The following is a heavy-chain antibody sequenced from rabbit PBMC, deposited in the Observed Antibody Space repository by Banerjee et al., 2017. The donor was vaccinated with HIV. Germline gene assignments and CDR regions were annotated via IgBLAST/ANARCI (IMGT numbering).Heavy chain of an antibody. J-gene: IGHJ4*01. CDR1: GFDFSSSYW. V-gene: IGHV1S45*01. D-gene: IGHD2-1*01. Sequence: QEQLEESGGGLVQPEGSLTLTCTASGFDFSSSYWICWVRQAPGKGLELIGCIYTGSGRTYYASCAKGRFTISKTSSTTVTLQMTSLTAADTATYFCARAFAADAGYGDPKYFNLWGPGTLVTVS. CDR2: IYTGSGRT. CDR3: ARAFAADAGYGDPKYFNL.